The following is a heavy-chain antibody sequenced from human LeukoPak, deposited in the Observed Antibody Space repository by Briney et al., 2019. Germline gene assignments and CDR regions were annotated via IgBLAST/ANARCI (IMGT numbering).Heavy chain of an antibody. CDR1: GFTFSDYY. D-gene: IGHD2-15*01. Sequence: GGSLRLSCAASGFTFSDYYMSWIPQAPGKGLEGVSYISSSGSTIYYADPVKGRFTISRDNAKNSLYLQMNSLRAEDTAVYYCARLVAGGDSYMDVWGKGTTVTVSS. CDR2: ISSSGSTI. V-gene: IGHV3-11*01. CDR3: ARLVAGGDSYMDV. J-gene: IGHJ6*03.